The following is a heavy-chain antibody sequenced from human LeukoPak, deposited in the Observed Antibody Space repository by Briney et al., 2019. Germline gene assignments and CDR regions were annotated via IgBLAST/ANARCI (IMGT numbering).Heavy chain of an antibody. V-gene: IGHV3-49*04. CDR1: GFTFGDYA. D-gene: IGHD2-15*01. CDR2: IRSKAYGGTT. J-gene: IGHJ3*02. Sequence: PGGTLRLSCTASGFTFGDYAMSWVRPAPGKGLEWVGFIRSKAYGGTTEYAASVKGRFTISRDDSKSIAYLQMNSLRTEDTAVYYCTRGTTSIGLSGGKPGAFDIWGQGTMVTVSS. CDR3: TRGTTSIGLSGGKPGAFDI.